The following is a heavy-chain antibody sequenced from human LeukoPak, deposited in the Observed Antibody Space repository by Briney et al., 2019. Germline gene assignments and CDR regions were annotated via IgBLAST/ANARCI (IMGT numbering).Heavy chain of an antibody. D-gene: IGHD1-26*01. CDR3: ARANSGGFFDY. CDR2: IYYSGST. CDR1: GGSINGYY. Sequence: PSETLSLTCTVSGGSINGYYGSWIRQPPGKGLEWIGYIYYSGSTNYNPSLKSRVTISVDTSKNQFSLRLSSVTTADTAMHYCARANSGGFFDYWGQGTLVTVSS. V-gene: IGHV4-59*01. J-gene: IGHJ4*02.